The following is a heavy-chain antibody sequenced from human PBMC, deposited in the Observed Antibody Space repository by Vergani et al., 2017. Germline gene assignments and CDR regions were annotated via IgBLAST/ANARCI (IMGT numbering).Heavy chain of an antibody. Sequence: QVQLVQSGAELKKPGASVRVSCKGSSHTFQTYGISWVRQAPGKGLEWMAWIRPYTGHTIYAQKFQDRVTMTADTSTNTAYMELRSLRSDDTAVYFCARVAPSNSEVTPTAFDVWGQGTMVTVSS. CDR3: ARVAPSNSEVTPTAFDV. CDR2: IRPYTGHT. D-gene: IGHD1-1*01. CDR1: SHTFQTYG. J-gene: IGHJ3*01. V-gene: IGHV1-18*01.